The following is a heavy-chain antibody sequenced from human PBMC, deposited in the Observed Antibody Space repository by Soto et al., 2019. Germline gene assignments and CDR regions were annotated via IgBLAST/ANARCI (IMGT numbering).Heavy chain of an antibody. Sequence: QVQLVQSGAEVKKPGASVKVSCKASGYTFTSYGISWVRQAPGQGLEWMGWISAYNGNTNYAQKLQGRVTMTTDTSTSTAYMELRSLRADDTAVYYCARGGPPFVPAAKGTYNWFDPWGQGTLVTVSS. D-gene: IGHD2-2*01. V-gene: IGHV1-18*01. CDR1: GYTFTSYG. CDR2: ISAYNGNT. CDR3: ARGGPPFVPAAKGTYNWFDP. J-gene: IGHJ5*02.